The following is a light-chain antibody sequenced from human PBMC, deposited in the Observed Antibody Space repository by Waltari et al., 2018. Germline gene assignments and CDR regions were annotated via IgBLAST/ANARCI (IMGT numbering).Light chain of an antibody. J-gene: IGKJ5*01. CDR3: QQYNRWPPIT. CDR1: QSVRSN. CDR2: DPS. Sequence: VVLTQSQATLSVSPGESAIISCRARQSVRSNSAWYQQNPGQAPRLLLHDPSTSASSIPARFRGSGSGTEFTLTITSLQSEDSATYYYQQYNRWPPITFGQGTRLDIK. V-gene: IGKV3-15*01.